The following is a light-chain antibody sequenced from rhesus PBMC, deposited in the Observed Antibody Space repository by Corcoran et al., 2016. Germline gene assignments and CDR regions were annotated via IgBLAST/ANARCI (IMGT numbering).Light chain of an antibody. J-gene: IGKJ1*01. Sequence: QVILTQSPATLSLSPGERATLSCRASQSVSSYLAWYQPKPGQAPRSLIYGASSRATGIPDRFSGSGTGTECTLTISSLGPEDFAVYDCQKYSSSPPTFGQGTKVEIK. CDR1: QSVSSY. CDR3: QKYSSSPPT. V-gene: IGKV3-53*02. CDR2: GAS.